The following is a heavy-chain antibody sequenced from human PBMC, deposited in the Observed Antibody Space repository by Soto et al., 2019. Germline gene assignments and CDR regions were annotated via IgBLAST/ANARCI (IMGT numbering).Heavy chain of an antibody. V-gene: IGHV4-39*01. J-gene: IGHJ4*02. CDR3: VSQRTTVPTQAYFDY. CDR1: GGSVTNSSYY. D-gene: IGHD4-17*01. CDR2: VYYRGRS. Sequence: SETLSLTCTVSGGSVTNSSYYWGWIRQSPGKGLEWIGSVYYRGRSYSRSSVKSRVTISVDTSKNRFSLSLNSVTASDTAVYFCVSQRTTVPTQAYFDYWGPGALVTVSS.